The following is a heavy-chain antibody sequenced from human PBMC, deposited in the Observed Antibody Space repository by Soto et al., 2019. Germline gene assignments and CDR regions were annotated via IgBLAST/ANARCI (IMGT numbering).Heavy chain of an antibody. CDR3: ASPAAIPYYYYYGMDV. V-gene: IGHV1-69*13. CDR1: GGTFSSYA. J-gene: IGHJ6*02. D-gene: IGHD2-2*01. Sequence: SVKASCKASGGTFSSYAISWVRQAPGQGLEWMGGIIPIFRTANYAQKFQGRVTITADESTSKAYMELSSLRSEDTAVYYCASPAAIPYYYYYGMDVWSQGTTVTVSS. CDR2: IIPIFRTA.